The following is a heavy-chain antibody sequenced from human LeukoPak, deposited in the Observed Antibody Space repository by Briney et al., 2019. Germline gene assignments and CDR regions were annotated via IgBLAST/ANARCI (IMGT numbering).Heavy chain of an antibody. J-gene: IGHJ4*02. D-gene: IGHD3-22*01. Sequence: GESLKISSRGSGSTFTNYWIGWVRQMPGKGLEWMGIIYPGDSDTRYSPSFQGQVTISADKSISTAYLQWSSLKASDTAMYYCARQAAGLLLHYFDYWGQGTLVTVSS. CDR1: GSTFTNYW. V-gene: IGHV5-51*01. CDR2: IYPGDSDT. CDR3: ARQAAGLLLHYFDY.